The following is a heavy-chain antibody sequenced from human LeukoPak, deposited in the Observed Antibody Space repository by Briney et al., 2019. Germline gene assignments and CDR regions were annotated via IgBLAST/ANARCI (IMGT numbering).Heavy chain of an antibody. V-gene: IGHV1-8*01. CDR3: ARVYSSGWYYHYYYYMDV. Sequence: ASVKVSCKASGYTFTSYDINWVRQATGQGLEWMGWMNPNSGNTGSAQKFQGRVTITRNTSISTAYMELRRLRSEDTGVYYCARVYSSGWYYHYYYYMDVWGKGTTVTVSS. D-gene: IGHD6-19*01. CDR2: MNPNSGNT. CDR1: GYTFTSYD. J-gene: IGHJ6*03.